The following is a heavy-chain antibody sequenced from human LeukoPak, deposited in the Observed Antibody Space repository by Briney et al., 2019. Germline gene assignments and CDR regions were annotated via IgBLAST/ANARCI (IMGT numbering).Heavy chain of an antibody. CDR1: GFTFGTYG. D-gene: IGHD5-18*01. J-gene: IGHJ4*02. CDR3: VRDPPRDTAMVWKY. V-gene: IGHV3-30*03. CDR2: ISYDGRSK. Sequence: GRSLRLSCATSGFTFGTYGMHWVRQAPGKGPEWVAVISYDGRSKFYVDSVKGRFTISRDNSENTLRLQMNSLRTEDTAVYYCVRDPPRDTAMVWKYWGQGTLVTVSS.